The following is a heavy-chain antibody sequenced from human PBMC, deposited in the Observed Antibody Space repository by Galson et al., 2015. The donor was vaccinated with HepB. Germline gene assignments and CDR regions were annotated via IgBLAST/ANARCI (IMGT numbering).Heavy chain of an antibody. J-gene: IGHJ5*01. D-gene: IGHD2-2*01. V-gene: IGHV3-21*01. CDR3: ARDQGYCSGTSCPNWFDS. Sequence: SLRLSCAASGFTFSSFGMNWVRQAPGKGLEWVSSISTSGSYISYADSVKGRFTISRDNAKNSLSLQMDSLRAEDTAVYYCARDQGYCSGTSCPNWFDSWGQGTLVTVSS. CDR1: GFTFSSFG. CDR2: ISTSGSYI.